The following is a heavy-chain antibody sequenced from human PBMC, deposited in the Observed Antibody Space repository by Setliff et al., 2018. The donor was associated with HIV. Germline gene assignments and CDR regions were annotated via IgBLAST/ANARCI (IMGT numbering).Heavy chain of an antibody. CDR1: GFSFNNYA. CDR2: SGRSGIIT. CDR3: AKNDAGGISITYFDY. Sequence: GGSLRLSCAASGFSFNNYAMSWVRQAPGKGLEWVSGSGRSGIITEYADSVKGRFTISRDNSKNTLYLQMNSLRAEDTAIYYCAKNDAGGISITYFDYWGQGALVTVSS. D-gene: IGHD3-10*01. V-gene: IGHV3-23*01. J-gene: IGHJ4*02.